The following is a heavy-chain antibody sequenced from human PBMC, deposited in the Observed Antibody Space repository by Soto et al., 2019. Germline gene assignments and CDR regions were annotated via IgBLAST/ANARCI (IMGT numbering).Heavy chain of an antibody. CDR1: GGSVSSGSYY. Sequence: SETLSLTCTVSGGSVSSGSYYWSWIRQPPGKGLEWIGYIYYSGSTNYNPSLKSRVTISVDTSKNQFSLKLSSVTAADTAVYYCARDRIAWQRDSYYYGMDVWGQGTTVTVSS. CDR3: ARDRIAWQRDSYYYGMDV. CDR2: IYYSGST. V-gene: IGHV4-61*01. J-gene: IGHJ6*02.